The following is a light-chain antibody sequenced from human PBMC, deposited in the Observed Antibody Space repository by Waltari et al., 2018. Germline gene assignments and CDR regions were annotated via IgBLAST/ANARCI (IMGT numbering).Light chain of an antibody. CDR2: DAS. J-gene: IGKJ4*01. V-gene: IGKV3D-20*01. Sequence: EIVLRQPQPPFPCPPGKGATPPCGASQSVSSSYLAWYQQKPGLAPRLLIYDASSRATGIPDRFSGSGSGTDFTLTISRLEPEDFAVYYCQQYGSSPLTFGGGTKVEIK. CDR1: QSVSSSY. CDR3: QQYGSSPLT.